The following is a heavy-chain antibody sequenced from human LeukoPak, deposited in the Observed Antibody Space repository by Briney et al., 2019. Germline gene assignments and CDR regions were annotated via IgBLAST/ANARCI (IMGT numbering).Heavy chain of an antibody. V-gene: IGHV4-4*07. J-gene: IGHJ4*02. CDR3: AREKVVAAARALDY. D-gene: IGHD2-21*01. CDR2: IYTSGST. Sequence: SETLSLTCTASGGSIGSYYWSWIRQPAGKGLEWIGRIYTSGSTNYNPSLKSRVTMSVDTSKNQFSLKLSSVTAADTAVYYCAREKVVAAARALDYWGQGTLVTVSS. CDR1: GGSIGSYY.